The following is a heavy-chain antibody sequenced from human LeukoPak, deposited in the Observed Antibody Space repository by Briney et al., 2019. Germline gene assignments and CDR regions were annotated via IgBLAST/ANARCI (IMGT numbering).Heavy chain of an antibody. CDR2: MNPNSGNT. D-gene: IGHD5-12*01. V-gene: IGHV1-8*01. CDR1: GYTFTSYD. CDR3: ARETGIVATMPDY. J-gene: IGHJ4*02. Sequence: ASVKVSCKASGYTFTSYDINWVRQATGQGLEWMGWMNPNSGNTGYAQKLQGRVTMTTDTSTSTAYMELRSLRSDDTAVYYCARETGIVATMPDYWGQGTLVTVSS.